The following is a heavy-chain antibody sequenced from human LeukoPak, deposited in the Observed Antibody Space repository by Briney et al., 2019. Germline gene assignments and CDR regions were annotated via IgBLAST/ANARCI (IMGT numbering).Heavy chain of an antibody. D-gene: IGHD3-22*01. CDR3: ARVLDDSSGYYFRLIDY. Sequence: WASVKFSCKASGYTFTSYGISWVRQAPGQGLEWTGWISAYNGNTNYAQKLQGRVTMTTDTSTSTAYVELRSLRSDDTAVYYCARVLDDSSGYYFRLIDYWGQGTLVTVSS. CDR1: GYTFTSYG. V-gene: IGHV1-18*01. CDR2: ISAYNGNT. J-gene: IGHJ4*02.